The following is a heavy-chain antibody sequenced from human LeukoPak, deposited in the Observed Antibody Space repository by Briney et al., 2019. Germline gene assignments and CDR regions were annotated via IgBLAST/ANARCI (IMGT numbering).Heavy chain of an antibody. Sequence: SETLSLTCTVSGGSISSYYWSWIRQPPGKGLEWIGYIYYSGSTYYNPSLKSRVTISVDTSKNQFSLKLSSVTAADTAVYYCARDGWNGDWFDPWGQGTLVTVSS. V-gene: IGHV4-59*06. CDR2: IYYSGST. D-gene: IGHD5-24*01. J-gene: IGHJ5*02. CDR1: GGSISSYY. CDR3: ARDGWNGDWFDP.